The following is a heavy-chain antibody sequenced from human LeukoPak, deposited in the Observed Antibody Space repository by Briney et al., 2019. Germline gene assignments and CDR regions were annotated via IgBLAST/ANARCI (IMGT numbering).Heavy chain of an antibody. D-gene: IGHD5-24*01. J-gene: IGHJ6*02. Sequence: GGSLRLSCAASGFTFSSYVMSWVRQAPGKGLEWVSDTSGSGGSTYYADSVKGRFTISRDNSKNTLYLQMNSLRAEDTAVYYCAKGRRDGYNYGMDVWGQGTTVTVSS. CDR2: TSGSGGST. CDR1: GFTFSSYV. V-gene: IGHV3-23*01. CDR3: AKGRRDGYNYGMDV.